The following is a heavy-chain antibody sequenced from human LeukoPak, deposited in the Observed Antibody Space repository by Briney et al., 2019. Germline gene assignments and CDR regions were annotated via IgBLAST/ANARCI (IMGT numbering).Heavy chain of an antibody. D-gene: IGHD1-1*01. CDR2: IGIDSGNT. CDR1: GFPFIEYS. V-gene: IGHV3-48*01. Sequence: GGSLRLSCTASGFPFIEYSMNWVRQVPGKGLEWISYIGIDSGNTKYADSVRGRFTISADKAKNSLYLQMNSLRVEDTAVYYCERAHNYAFDNWGQGTLVSVAS. J-gene: IGHJ4*02. CDR3: ERAHNYAFDN.